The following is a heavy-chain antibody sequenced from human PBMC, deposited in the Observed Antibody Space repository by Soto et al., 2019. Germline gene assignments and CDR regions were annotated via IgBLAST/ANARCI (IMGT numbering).Heavy chain of an antibody. D-gene: IGHD2-2*01. J-gene: IGHJ4*02. V-gene: IGHV1-18*01. CDR2: ISAYNGNT. CDR3: AGPLLGYCSSTSCSMSFDY. CDR1: GYTFTSYG. Sequence: GASVKVSCKASGYTFTSYGMHWVRQAPGQRLEWMGWISAYNGNTNYAQKLQGRVTMTTDTSTSTAYMELRSLRSDDTAVYYCAGPLLGYCSSTSCSMSFDYWGQGTLVTVSS.